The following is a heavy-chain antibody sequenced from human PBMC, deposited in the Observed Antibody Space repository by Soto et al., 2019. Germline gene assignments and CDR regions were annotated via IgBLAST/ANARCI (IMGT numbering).Heavy chain of an antibody. V-gene: IGHV3-23*01. CDR3: AKDAVAGYGVWRAHV. Sequence: EVQLLESGGGLVQPGGSLRLSCAASGFTFSSYAMIWIRQVPGKGLEWVSGIYGSGRGIHYADSVKGRFTISRDNSAYAVYQQMNNLRVEDAAVHYCAKDAVAGYGVWRAHVWGRGSAVTVS. D-gene: IGHD5-18*01. J-gene: IGHJ4*02. CDR2: IYGSGRGI. CDR1: GFTFSSYA.